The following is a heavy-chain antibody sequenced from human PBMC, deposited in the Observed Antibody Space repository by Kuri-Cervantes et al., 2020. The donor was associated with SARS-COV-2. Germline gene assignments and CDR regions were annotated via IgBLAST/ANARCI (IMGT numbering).Heavy chain of an antibody. Sequence: ASVKVSCKASGYTFTGYYMHWVRQAPGQGLEWMGWINPNSGGTNYAQKFQGRVTMTRDTPISTAYMELSRLRSDDTAVYYCAREWCGGDCYSYYYYYYMDVWGKGTRSPSP. CDR2: INPNSGGT. V-gene: IGHV1-2*02. CDR3: AREWCGGDCYSYYYYYYMDV. CDR1: GYTFTGYY. J-gene: IGHJ6*03. D-gene: IGHD2-21*01.